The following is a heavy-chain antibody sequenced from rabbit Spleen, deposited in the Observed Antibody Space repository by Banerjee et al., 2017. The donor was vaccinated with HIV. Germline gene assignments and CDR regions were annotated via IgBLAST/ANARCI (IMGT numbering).Heavy chain of an antibody. Sequence: QSLEESGGDLVKPEGSLTLTCTASGFSFSSSYYMCWVRQAPGKGLECIGCIYADRSGSTYYANWAKGRFTISKTSSTTVTLQMTSLTAADTATYFCARDTGSSFSTYGMDLWGPGTLVTVS. J-gene: IGHJ6*01. D-gene: IGHD8-1*01. V-gene: IGHV1S40*01. CDR2: IYADRSGST. CDR1: GFSFSSSYY. CDR3: ARDTGSSFSTYGMDL.